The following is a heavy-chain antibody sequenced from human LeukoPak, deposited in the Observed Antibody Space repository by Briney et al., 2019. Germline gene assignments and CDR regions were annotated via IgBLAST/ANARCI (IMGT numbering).Heavy chain of an antibody. J-gene: IGHJ6*02. V-gene: IGHV4-34*01. CDR1: GGSFCGYY. CDR3: ARYRERPLWFGELFRRYGMDV. D-gene: IGHD3-10*01. CDR2: INHSGST. Sequence: PSETLSFNCAVYGGSFCGYYWSWIRQPPGQGLEWIGEINHSGSTNCNPSLKSRVTISVDTSKNQFSLKLSSVTAADTAVYYCARYRERPLWFGELFRRYGMDVWGQGTTVTVSS.